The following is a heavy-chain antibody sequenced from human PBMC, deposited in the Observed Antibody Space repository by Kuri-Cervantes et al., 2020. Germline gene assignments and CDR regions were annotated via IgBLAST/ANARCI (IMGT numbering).Heavy chain of an antibody. D-gene: IGHD2-15*01. CDR2: INWNGGST. J-gene: IGHJ4*02. CDR1: GFTFDDYG. Sequence: GGSLRLSCAASGFTFDDYGMSWVRQAPGKGLEWVSGINWNGGSTGYADSVKGRFTISRDNAKNSLFLQINSLRVEDTAVYYCSREGEKGPATLDYWGQGTLVTVSS. V-gene: IGHV3-20*04. CDR3: SREGEKGPATLDY.